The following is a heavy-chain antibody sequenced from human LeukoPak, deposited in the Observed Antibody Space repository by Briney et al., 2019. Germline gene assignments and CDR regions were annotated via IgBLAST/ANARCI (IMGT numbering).Heavy chain of an antibody. CDR3: ARDSCSSTSCYSYFDY. V-gene: IGHV4-39*07. Sequence: SETLSLTCTVSGGSISSSSYYWGWIRQPPGKGLEWIGSIYYSGSTYYNPSLKSRVTISVDKSKNQFSLKLSSATAADTAVYYCARDSCSSTSCYSYFDYWGQGTLVTVSS. CDR2: IYYSGST. D-gene: IGHD2-2*01. CDR1: GGSISSSSYY. J-gene: IGHJ4*02.